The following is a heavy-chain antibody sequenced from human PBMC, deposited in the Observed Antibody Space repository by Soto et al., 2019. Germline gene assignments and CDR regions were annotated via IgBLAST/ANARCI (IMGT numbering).Heavy chain of an antibody. D-gene: IGHD2-2*01. V-gene: IGHV1-18*04. Sequence: QVQLMQSGTEVKKTGASVTVSCKASGYTSADFGISWLRQAPGQGLEWMGWVSGNNGASNPAPKVQGRITMTLDTSTGVSYMAMRSLRSDDTAIYYCVRDQKYFRVNGNWFDSWGQGTLVSVSS. CDR2: VSGNNGAS. J-gene: IGHJ5*01. CDR3: VRDQKYFRVNGNWFDS. CDR1: GYTSADFG.